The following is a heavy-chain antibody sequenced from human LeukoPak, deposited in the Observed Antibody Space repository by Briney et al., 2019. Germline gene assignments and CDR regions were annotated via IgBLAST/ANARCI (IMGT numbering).Heavy chain of an antibody. Sequence: ASVKVSCKASGYTFTGYYMHWVRQAPGHGLEWRGWINPNSSGTNYAQKFQGRVTMTRDTSISTAYMELSRLRSDDTAVYYCARAGDSSGWAYWGQGTLVTVSS. D-gene: IGHD6-19*01. CDR2: INPNSSGT. J-gene: IGHJ4*02. CDR1: GYTFTGYY. CDR3: ARAGDSSGWAY. V-gene: IGHV1-2*02.